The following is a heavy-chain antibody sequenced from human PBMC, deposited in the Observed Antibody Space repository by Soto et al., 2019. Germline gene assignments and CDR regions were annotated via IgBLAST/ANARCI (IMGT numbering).Heavy chain of an antibody. CDR2: IIPIFGTA. CDR1: GGTFSSYA. D-gene: IGHD5-12*01. J-gene: IGHJ4*02. V-gene: IGHV1-69*01. Sequence: QVQLVQSGAEVKKPGSSVKVSCKASGGTFSSYAISWVRQAPGQGLEWMGGIIPIFGTANYAQQFQGRVTITADEYTSTAYMELSSLRSEDTAVYYCARDLEIVATTGQGYWGQGTLVTVSS. CDR3: ARDLEIVATTGQGY.